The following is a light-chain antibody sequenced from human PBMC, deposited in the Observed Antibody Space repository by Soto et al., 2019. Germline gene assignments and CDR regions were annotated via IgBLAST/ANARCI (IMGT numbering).Light chain of an antibody. CDR2: LGS. Sequence: DIVMTQSPLSLPVTPGEPASISCRASQSLLHSNGYNYWDWYLQKTVQTPQLLIYLGSNRASGVPARFSGSGSVTDFLLIISRVEAEDVWVSYCMQAIHTTPVTFGGGTKVEIK. V-gene: IGKV2-28*01. CDR1: QSLLHSNGYNY. CDR3: MQAIHTTPVT. J-gene: IGKJ4*01.